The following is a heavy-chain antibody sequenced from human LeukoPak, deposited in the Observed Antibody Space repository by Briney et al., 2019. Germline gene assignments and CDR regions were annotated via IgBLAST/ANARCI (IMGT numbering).Heavy chain of an antibody. Sequence: ASVKVSCKASGYTLTNHGISWVRQAPGQGLEWMGWISSYNGNTNYAQNLQGRVTMTTDTSTSTAYMELRSLRSDDTAVYYCARVEDSSAGNWGQGTLVTVSS. CDR1: GYTLTNHG. CDR3: ARVEDSSAGN. D-gene: IGHD3-22*01. CDR2: ISSYNGNT. J-gene: IGHJ4*02. V-gene: IGHV1-18*01.